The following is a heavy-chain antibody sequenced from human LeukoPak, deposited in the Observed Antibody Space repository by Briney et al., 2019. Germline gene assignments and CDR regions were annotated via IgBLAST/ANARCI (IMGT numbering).Heavy chain of an antibody. CDR1: GNTFTGYY. CDR2: INPNSGGT. D-gene: IGHD4-11*01. J-gene: IGHJ4*02. Sequence: ASVKVSCKASGNTFTGYYMHWVRQAPGQGPEWMGWINPNSGGTNYAQKFQGRVTMTRDTSISTAYMELSRLRSDDTAVYYCARRPVTVSLDYWGQGTLVTVSS. V-gene: IGHV1-2*02. CDR3: ARRPVTVSLDY.